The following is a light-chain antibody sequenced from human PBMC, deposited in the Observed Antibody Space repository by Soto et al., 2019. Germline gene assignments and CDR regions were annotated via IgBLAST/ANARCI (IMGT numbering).Light chain of an antibody. J-gene: IGKJ1*01. CDR3: QNYNRAPWT. CDR1: EGISNY. CDR2: GAY. V-gene: IGKV1-27*01. Sequence: DIQMTQSPSSLSASVGDRVTITCRASEGISNYLAWYQQKPGKVPKLLIYGAYTLQSGVPSRFSGSGSGTDFTLTISSLQTEDVATYYCQNYNRAPWTFGQGTKVESK.